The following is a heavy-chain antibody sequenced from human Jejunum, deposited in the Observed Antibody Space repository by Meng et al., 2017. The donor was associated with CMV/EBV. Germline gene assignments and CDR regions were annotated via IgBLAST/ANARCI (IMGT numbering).Heavy chain of an antibody. J-gene: IGHJ4*02. CDR2: ISYDGSNK. CDR1: LTFSSYA. Sequence: LTFSSYAMHWVRKAPGKGLEWVAVISYDGSNKYYADSVKGRFTISRDNSKNTLYLQMNSLRAEDTAVYYCARESSVGYSSGWIDYWGQGTLVTVSS. V-gene: IGHV3-30*04. CDR3: ARESSVGYSSGWIDY. D-gene: IGHD6-19*01.